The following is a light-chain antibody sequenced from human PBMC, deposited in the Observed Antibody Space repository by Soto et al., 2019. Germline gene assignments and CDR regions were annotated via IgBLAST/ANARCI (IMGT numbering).Light chain of an antibody. CDR3: AAGDDSLRGWV. Sequence: QSVLTQPPSASGTPGQRVTISCSGSSSNIGSNTVSWYQQVPGTAPKLLIHSDNQRPSGVPDRGSGSKSGTSASRAISGLQAEDETDYFCAAGDDSLRGWVFGGGTKLTVL. CDR1: SSNIGSNT. V-gene: IGLV1-44*01. CDR2: SDN. J-gene: IGLJ3*02.